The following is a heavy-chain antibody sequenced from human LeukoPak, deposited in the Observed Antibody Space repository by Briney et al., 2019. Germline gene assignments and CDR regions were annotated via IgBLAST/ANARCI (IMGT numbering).Heavy chain of an antibody. CDR1: GFAFSNQA. Sequence: PGGSLRLSCAASGFAFSNQAMGWVRQASGKGLERVSVISDSGDITYYADSVKGRFTISRDNSKNTLFLQMNSLRAEDTAVYYCAKDARRTSGWYFFDYWGQGTLVTVSS. CDR2: ISDSGDIT. J-gene: IGHJ4*02. CDR3: AKDARRTSGWYFFDY. D-gene: IGHD6-19*01. V-gene: IGHV3-23*01.